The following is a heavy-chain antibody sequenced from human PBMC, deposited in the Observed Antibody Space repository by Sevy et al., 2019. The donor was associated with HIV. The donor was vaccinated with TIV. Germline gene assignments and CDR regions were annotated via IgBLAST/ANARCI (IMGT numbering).Heavy chain of an antibody. CDR1: GFIFSSHA. J-gene: IGHJ4*02. D-gene: IGHD6-19*01. CDR3: ARELALFSSGWYEYFDY. Sequence: GGSLRLSCAASGFIFSSHAMHWVRQAPGKGLEWVAVISYDGSNKYLADSVKGRFTISRDKSKNTLYLQMNSLRVEYTALYYCARELALFSSGWYEYFDYWGQGTLVTVSS. CDR2: ISYDGSNK. V-gene: IGHV3-30-3*01.